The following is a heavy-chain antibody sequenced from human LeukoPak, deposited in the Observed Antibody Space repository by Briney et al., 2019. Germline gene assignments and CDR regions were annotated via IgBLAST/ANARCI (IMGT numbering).Heavy chain of an antibody. J-gene: IGHJ4*02. CDR3: ARESSLRGSRWYY. CDR1: GFTFSSYA. Sequence: PGGSLRLSCAASGFTFSSYAMSWVRQAPGKGLEWVSAISGSGGSTYYADSVKGRFTISRDNSKNTLYQQMNSLRAEDTAVYYCARESSLRGSRWYYWGQGTLVTVSS. V-gene: IGHV3-23*01. CDR2: ISGSGGST. D-gene: IGHD6-13*01.